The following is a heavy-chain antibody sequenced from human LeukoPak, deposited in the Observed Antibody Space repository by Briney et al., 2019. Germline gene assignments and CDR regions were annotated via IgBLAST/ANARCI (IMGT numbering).Heavy chain of an antibody. CDR3: ATGVLVSFGDPDFDS. CDR2: IIPIFGTA. V-gene: IGHV1-69*06. J-gene: IGHJ4*02. D-gene: IGHD3-10*01. CDR1: GGTFSSYA. Sequence: ASVKVSCKASGGTFSSYAISWVRQAPGQGLEWMGGIIPIFGTANYAQKFQGRVTMTEDTSTDTAYMELSSLRSEDTAVYYCATGVLVSFGDPDFDSWGQGTLVTVSS.